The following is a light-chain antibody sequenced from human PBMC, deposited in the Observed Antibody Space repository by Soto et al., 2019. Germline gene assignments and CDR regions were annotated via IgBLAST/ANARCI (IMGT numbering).Light chain of an antibody. CDR2: DDR. J-gene: IGLJ1*01. V-gene: IGLV3-21*02. Sequence: SYSVTQPPSVLVGPCQTVMVTGPAKNIGSKSVHWYQQRSGQAPVLVVYDDRDRPSGVPERCSGSNSGNTATLTIRRVEDGDEADYHCQVWDRSSDHYVFGTGTKV. CDR3: QVWDRSSDHYV. CDR1: NIGSKS.